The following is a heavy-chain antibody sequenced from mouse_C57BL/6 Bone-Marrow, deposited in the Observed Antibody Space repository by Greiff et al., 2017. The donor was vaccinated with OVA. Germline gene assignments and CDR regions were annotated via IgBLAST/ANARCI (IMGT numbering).Heavy chain of an antibody. J-gene: IGHJ4*01. CDR2: ISSGGDYI. CDR1: GFTFRSYA. V-gene: IGHV5-9-1*02. Sequence: EVQGVESGEGLVMPGRSLKLCCAASGFTFRSYAISRVRQTPEKRLEWVAYISSGGDYIYYADTVKGRFTLSRCNARNTLYLQMSSLKSVYTAMYYGTRLLDAMDTWGQAASATAS. CDR3: TRLLDAMDT. D-gene: IGHD2-1*01.